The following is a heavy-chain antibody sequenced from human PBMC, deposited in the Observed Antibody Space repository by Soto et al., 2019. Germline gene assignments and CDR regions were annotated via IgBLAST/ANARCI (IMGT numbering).Heavy chain of an antibody. CDR2: IWYDGSNK. J-gene: IGHJ4*02. CDR1: GFTFSSYG. D-gene: IGHD4-17*01. CDR3: ARDSATVTTAFLIDY. V-gene: IGHV3-33*01. Sequence: HPGGSLRLSCAASGFTFSSYGMHWVRQAPGKGLEWVAVIWYDGSNKYYADSVKGRFTISRDNSKNTLYLQMNSLRAEDTAVYYCARDSATVTTAFLIDYWGQGTLVTVSS.